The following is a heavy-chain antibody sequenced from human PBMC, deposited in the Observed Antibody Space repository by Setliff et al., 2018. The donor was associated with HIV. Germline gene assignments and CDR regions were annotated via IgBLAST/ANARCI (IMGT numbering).Heavy chain of an antibody. Sequence: GESPKISCAVSGLTFKSYGFHWVRQIPGKGPEWVTFIQYDESNKHYADSVRGRFTISRDNSKNTVFLQMNGLRSEDTAIYYCAKSFASGPTNWNIDVWGKGTTVTVSS. V-gene: IGHV3-30*02. D-gene: IGHD1-20*01. CDR3: AKSFASGPTNWNIDV. J-gene: IGHJ6*03. CDR1: GLTFKSYG. CDR2: IQYDESNK.